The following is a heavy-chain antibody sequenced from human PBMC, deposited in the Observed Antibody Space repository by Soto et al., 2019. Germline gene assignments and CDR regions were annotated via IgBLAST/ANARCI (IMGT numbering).Heavy chain of an antibody. CDR3: ARRTSTTVFGVAQSGMDV. D-gene: IGHD3-3*01. Sequence: QVQLVQSGAEVKKAGASVKVSCKASGYTFTSYGISWVRQAPGQGLEWMGWISGYNGNTNHAQKLQGKVTMTIDTSTSTAYMELRRLRSDDTAVYYCARRTSTTVFGVAQSGMDVWGQGTTVTVSS. CDR2: ISGYNGNT. J-gene: IGHJ6*02. CDR1: GYTFTSYG. V-gene: IGHV1-18*04.